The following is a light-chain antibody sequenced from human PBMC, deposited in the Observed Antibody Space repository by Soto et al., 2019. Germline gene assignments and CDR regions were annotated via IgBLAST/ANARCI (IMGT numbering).Light chain of an antibody. CDR2: DVS. V-gene: IGLV2-11*01. CDR1: SRDVGGYNY. CDR3: CSYAGNYIFV. J-gene: IGLJ1*01. Sequence: QSALTQPPSVSGSPGQSVTISCTGTSRDVGGYNYVSWYQQHPGKAPKLMIYDVSQRPSGVPDRFSGSKSGNTASLTISGLHAEDEADYFCCSYAGNYIFVFGTVTKLTVL.